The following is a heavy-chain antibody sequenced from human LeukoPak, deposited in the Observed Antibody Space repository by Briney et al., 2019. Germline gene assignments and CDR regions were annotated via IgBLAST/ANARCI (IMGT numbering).Heavy chain of an antibody. CDR1: GFTFSSYG. D-gene: IGHD2-21*02. Sequence: GGSLRLSCAASGFTFSSYGMHWVRQAPGKGLEWVAHINPDGRDTYYVDSVKGRFTISRDNAQNSMYLQMNSLRVEDTAVYYCTSWGDTTAGYFQRWGQGTLVTVSS. V-gene: IGHV3-7*01. CDR3: TSWGDTTAGYFQR. J-gene: IGHJ1*01. CDR2: INPDGRDT.